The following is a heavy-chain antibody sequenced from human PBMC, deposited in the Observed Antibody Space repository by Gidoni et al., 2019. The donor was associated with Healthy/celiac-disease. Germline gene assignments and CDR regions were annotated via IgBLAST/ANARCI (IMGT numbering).Heavy chain of an antibody. J-gene: IGHJ5*02. CDR2: IYTSGST. Sequence: QVQLQESGPGLVKPSATLSLPCTVSGGSISSYYWRWIRQPAGKGLEWMGRIYTSGSTNYNPPLKSRVTMSVDTSKNQFSLKLSSVTAADTAVYYCARDLSSYYGSINWFDPWGQGTLVTVSS. V-gene: IGHV4-4*07. CDR1: GGSISSYY. CDR3: ARDLSSYYGSINWFDP. D-gene: IGHD3-10*01.